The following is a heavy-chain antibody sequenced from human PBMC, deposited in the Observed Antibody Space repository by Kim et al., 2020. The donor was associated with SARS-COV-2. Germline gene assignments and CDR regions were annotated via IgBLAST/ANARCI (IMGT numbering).Heavy chain of an antibody. D-gene: IGHD3-10*01. CDR1: GFTLSSYE. V-gene: IGHV3-48*03. Sequence: GGSLRLSCVASGFTLSSYEVNWVRLAPGKGLEWVSYISHSGSTTAYADSVRGRFTISRDNAKDSLYLQLNSLRVEDTAVYYCARSRLLRGGSTRYSGLDVWGQGTAVTVSS. CDR3: ARSRLLRGGSTRYSGLDV. CDR2: ISHSGSTT. J-gene: IGHJ6*02.